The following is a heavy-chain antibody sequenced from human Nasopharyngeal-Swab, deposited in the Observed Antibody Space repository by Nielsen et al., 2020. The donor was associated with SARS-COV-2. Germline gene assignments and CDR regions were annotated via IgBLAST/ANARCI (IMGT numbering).Heavy chain of an antibody. CDR3: ARDFRDTAMDLPDY. J-gene: IGHJ4*02. CDR1: GYTFTGYY. CDR2: INPNSGGT. Sequence: ASVKVSCKASGYTFTGYYMHWVRQAPGQGLEWMGWINPNSGGTNYAQKFQGRVTMTRDTSTSTAYMELRSLRSDDTAVYYCARDFRDTAMDLPDYWDQGTLVTVSS. D-gene: IGHD5-18*01. V-gene: IGHV1-2*02.